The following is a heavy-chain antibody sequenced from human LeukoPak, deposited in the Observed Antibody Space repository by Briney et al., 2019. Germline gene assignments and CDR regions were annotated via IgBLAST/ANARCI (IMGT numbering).Heavy chain of an antibody. D-gene: IGHD3-10*01. Sequence: SETLSLTCSVSGYSISSGYYWGWIRQSPGKGREWIGSIYHSGSTYYNPSLRSRVTISVDTSKNHFSLKLRSVTAADTGVYYCARVRESEGHGSGSYLGPYYFDYWGQGTLVTVSS. V-gene: IGHV4-38-2*02. J-gene: IGHJ4*02. CDR2: IYHSGST. CDR1: GYSISSGYY. CDR3: ARVRESEGHGSGSYLGPYYFDY.